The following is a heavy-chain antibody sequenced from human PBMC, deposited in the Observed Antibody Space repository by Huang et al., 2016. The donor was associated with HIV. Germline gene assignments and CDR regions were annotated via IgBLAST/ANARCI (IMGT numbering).Heavy chain of an antibody. D-gene: IGHD1-20*01. Sequence: QVQLQQWGTGLLKPSETLSLKCAVYGGSFSDYFWTWIRQSPGKGLEWIGEIEHRRKTNYNPALKMRVTISVDTAKNQFSLNLTSVTAADTAVYYCARGLGDNWAWFDSWGQGTLVTVSS. CDR3: ARGLGDNWAWFDS. CDR1: GGSFSDYF. J-gene: IGHJ5*01. V-gene: IGHV4-34*02. CDR2: IEHRRKT.